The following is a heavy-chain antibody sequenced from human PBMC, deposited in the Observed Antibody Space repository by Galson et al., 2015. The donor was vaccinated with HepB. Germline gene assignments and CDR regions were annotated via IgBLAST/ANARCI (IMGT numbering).Heavy chain of an antibody. CDR2: IYHSGST. CDR1: GVSISSLKW. J-gene: IGHJ5*02. V-gene: IGHV4-4*02. CDR3: ARRDGEYDGEQSGWIDP. D-gene: IGHD2/OR15-2a*01. Sequence: SETLSLTCDVSGVSISSLKWWSWVRQPPGKGLEWIGEIYHSGSTDYNPSLKGRVTMSVDKSKNQFSLKLMSVTAADTAVYYCARRDGEYDGEQSGWIDPWGQGIPVSVSS.